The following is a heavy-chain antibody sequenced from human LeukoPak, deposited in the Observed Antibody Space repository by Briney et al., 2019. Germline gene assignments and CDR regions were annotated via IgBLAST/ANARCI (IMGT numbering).Heavy chain of an antibody. D-gene: IGHD3-22*01. CDR1: GYTFTSYA. CDR2: INAGNGNT. J-gene: IGHJ4*02. CDR3: ARDFYDSSGYSVLFDY. Sequence: ASVTVSFTASGYTFTSYAMHWVRQAPGQRLEWMGWINAGNGNTKYSQKFQGRVTITRDTSASTAYMELSSLRSEDTAVYYCARDFYDSSGYSVLFDYWGQGTLVTVSS. V-gene: IGHV1-3*01.